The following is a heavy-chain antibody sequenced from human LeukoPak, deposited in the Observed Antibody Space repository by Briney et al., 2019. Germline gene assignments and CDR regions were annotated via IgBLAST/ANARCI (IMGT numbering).Heavy chain of an antibody. D-gene: IGHD6-13*01. CDR2: ISGSTTYT. J-gene: IGHJ4*02. CDR3: ARLGSIAAAGTPDY. Sequence: GGSLRLSCAASGFTFSDYYMSWIRQAPGKGLEWVSYISGSTTYTTYADSVKGRFTISRDNAKNSLYLQMNSLRGEDTAVYYCARLGSIAAAGTPDYWGQGTLVTVSS. V-gene: IGHV3-11*06. CDR1: GFTFSDYY.